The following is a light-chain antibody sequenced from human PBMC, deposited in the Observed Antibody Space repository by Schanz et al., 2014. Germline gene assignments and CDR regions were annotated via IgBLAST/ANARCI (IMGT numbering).Light chain of an antibody. Sequence: QSVLTQPPSVSGAPGQRVTISCTGSSSNIGAGYDVHWYQQLPGTAPKLLINANSNRPSGVPDRFSGSKSGTSASLAISGLQSEDEADYYCAAWDDSPVFGGGTKLTVL. CDR1: SSNIGAGYD. V-gene: IGLV1-40*01. CDR3: AAWDDSPV. J-gene: IGLJ3*02. CDR2: ANS.